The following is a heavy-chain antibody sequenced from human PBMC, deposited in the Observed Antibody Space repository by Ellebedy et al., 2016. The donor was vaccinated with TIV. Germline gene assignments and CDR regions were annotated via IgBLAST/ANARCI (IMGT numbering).Heavy chain of an antibody. CDR2: IFDTGST. CDR1: GGSISGSSYY. CDR3: ARSLMIFSFDKCYFDF. Sequence: SETLSLTCTVSGGSISGSSYYWGWIRQPPGKGLEWIGNIFDTGSTYYNPSLKSRAIISVDTSKNQFSLKLSSMTAADTAVYYCARSLMIFSFDKCYFDFWGRGTLVTVSS. V-gene: IGHV4-39*01. D-gene: IGHD3/OR15-3a*01. J-gene: IGHJ2*01.